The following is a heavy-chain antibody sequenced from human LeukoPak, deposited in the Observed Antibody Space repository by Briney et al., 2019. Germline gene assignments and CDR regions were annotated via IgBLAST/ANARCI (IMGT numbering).Heavy chain of an antibody. V-gene: IGHV1-2*02. CDR1: GYTFTGYY. D-gene: IGHD1-26*01. J-gene: IGHJ2*01. CDR2: INPNSGGT. Sequence: ASVKVPCKASGYTFTGYYMHWVRQAPGQGLEWMGWINPNSGGTNYAQKFQGRVTMTRDTSISTAYMELSRLRSDDTAVYYCARDQWERLGYFDLWGRGTLVTVSS. CDR3: ARDQWERLGYFDL.